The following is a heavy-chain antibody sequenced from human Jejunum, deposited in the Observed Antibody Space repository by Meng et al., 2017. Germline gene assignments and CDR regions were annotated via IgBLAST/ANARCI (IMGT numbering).Heavy chain of an antibody. D-gene: IGHD4-17*01. CDR1: GFTFSRYA. CDR2: IKASGGVT. CDR3: AKDPNGDLLGAFDF. V-gene: IGHV3-23*01. Sequence: GGPLRLSCAGSGFTFSRYAMVWIRQAPGRGLEWVSSIKASGGVTHYAESVKGRFSISRDNSKYILYLQMNSLRDEDTAVYYCAKDPNGDLLGAFDFWGQATLVTVSS. J-gene: IGHJ3*01.